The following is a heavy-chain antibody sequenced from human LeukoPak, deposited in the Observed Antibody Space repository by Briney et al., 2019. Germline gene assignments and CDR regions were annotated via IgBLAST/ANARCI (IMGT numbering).Heavy chain of an antibody. CDR1: GYSFTSYW. D-gene: IGHD2-2*01. Sequence: GESLKISCKGSGYSFTSYWIGWVRQMPGKGLEWMGIIYPGDSDTRYSPSFQGQVTISADKSISTAYLQWISLKASDTATYYCARLTYCSSTSCYWEPAYWGQGTLVTVSS. CDR3: ARLTYCSSTSCYWEPAY. J-gene: IGHJ4*02. CDR2: IYPGDSDT. V-gene: IGHV5-51*01.